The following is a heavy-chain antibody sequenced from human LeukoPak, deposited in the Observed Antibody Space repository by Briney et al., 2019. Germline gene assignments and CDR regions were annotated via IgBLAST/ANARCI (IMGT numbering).Heavy chain of an antibody. CDR1: GGSISSSVYY. CDR3: ADYYGSGSYIYYFDY. CDR2: IYYSGST. V-gene: IGHV4-39*07. J-gene: IGHJ4*02. D-gene: IGHD3-10*01. Sequence: SETLSLTCTVPGGSISSSVYYWGWIRQPPGEGLEWIGTIYYSGSTYYNPSLKSRVTISVDTSKNQFSLKLSSVTAADTAVYYCADYYGSGSYIYYFDYWGQGTLVTVSS.